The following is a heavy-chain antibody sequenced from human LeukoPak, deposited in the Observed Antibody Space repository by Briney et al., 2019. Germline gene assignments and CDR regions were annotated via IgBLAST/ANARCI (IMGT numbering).Heavy chain of an antibody. D-gene: IGHD2-2*01. V-gene: IGHV3-30-3*01. CDR3: ARDYCSSTSCHFNY. CDR1: GFSFSTYA. CDR2: ISYDGTNK. J-gene: IGHJ4*02. Sequence: PGGSLRLSCAASGFSFSTYATHWVRQAPGKGLEWVAVISYDGTNKYYADSVRGRFTISRDSSKNTLYLQMSSLRVEDTAVYYCARDYCSSTSCHFNYWGQGTLVTVSS.